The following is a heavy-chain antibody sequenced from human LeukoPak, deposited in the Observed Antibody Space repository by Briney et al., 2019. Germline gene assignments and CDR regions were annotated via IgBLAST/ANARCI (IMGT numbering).Heavy chain of an antibody. J-gene: IGHJ4*02. CDR1: GFTFSDYY. Sequence: GGSLRLSCAASGFTFSDYYMSWIRQAPGKALEWVSYISSSGSTIYYADSVKGRFTISRDNAKNSLYLQMNSLRAEDTAVYYCARGNYYDSSGYYPGAFDYWGQGTLVTVSS. D-gene: IGHD3-22*01. V-gene: IGHV3-11*01. CDR2: ISSSGSTI. CDR3: ARGNYYDSSGYYPGAFDY.